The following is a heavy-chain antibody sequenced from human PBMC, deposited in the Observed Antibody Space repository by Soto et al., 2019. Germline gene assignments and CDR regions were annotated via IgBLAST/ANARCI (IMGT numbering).Heavy chain of an antibody. J-gene: IGHJ6*02. D-gene: IGHD3-3*01. CDR1: GGSLSSADYY. CDR3: AREPPYYYFWSGSYGTAL. V-gene: IGHV4-30-4*02. Sequence: SDTLSLTSTVSGGSLSSADYYWSWIRQPPGEGLEWIEYIYYCGRSYDNPSLKSRVTLSVETAKNQFSLKLSSVTAADTAVYYCAREPPYYYFWSGSYGTALWGQGNTVTVSS. CDR2: IYYCGRS.